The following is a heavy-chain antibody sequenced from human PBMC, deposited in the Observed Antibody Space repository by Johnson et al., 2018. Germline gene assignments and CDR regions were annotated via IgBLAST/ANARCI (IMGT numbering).Heavy chain of an antibody. D-gene: IGHD5-18*01. V-gene: IGHV3-30*03. CDR2: ISYDGSNK. CDR3: VRDSGYSYGSYAMDV. Sequence: QVQLVQSGGGVVQPGRSLRLSCAASGFTFSSYGMHWVRQAPGKGLEWVAVISYDGSNKYYVDSVKGRFTTSRDNAKNTMYLEMNSLRSDDTAVYYCVRDSGYSYGSYAMDVWGQGTTVTVSS. J-gene: IGHJ6*02. CDR1: GFTFSSYG.